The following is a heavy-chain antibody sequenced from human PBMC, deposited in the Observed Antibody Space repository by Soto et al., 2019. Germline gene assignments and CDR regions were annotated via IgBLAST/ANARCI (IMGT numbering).Heavy chain of an antibody. CDR1: GFPCISYG. V-gene: IGHV3-7*04. CDR2: IKQDGSEK. Sequence: VGSLRLSCAASGFPCISYGMSWVRQAPGKGLEWVANIKQDGSEKYYVDSVKGRFTISRDNAKNSLYLQMNSLRAEDTAVYYCARFYYYSSGYLPSPYYYYYGMDVWGQGTTVTVSS. CDR3: ARFYYYSSGYLPSPYYYYYGMDV. J-gene: IGHJ6*02. D-gene: IGHD3-22*01.